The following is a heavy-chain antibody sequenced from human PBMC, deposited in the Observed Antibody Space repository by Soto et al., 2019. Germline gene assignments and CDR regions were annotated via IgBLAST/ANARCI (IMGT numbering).Heavy chain of an antibody. CDR1: GFTFSRYG. Sequence: QVQLVESGGGVVQPGRSLRLSCAASGFTFSRYGMHWVRQAPGKGLEWVAAISYDGSNKYYADSVKGRFTISRDNSKNTLYLQMISLRPEDTAVYYCARDRRDSGWWYFDYWGQGTLVTVSS. D-gene: IGHD6-19*01. CDR3: ARDRRDSGWWYFDY. J-gene: IGHJ4*02. CDR2: ISYDGSNK. V-gene: IGHV3-30*03.